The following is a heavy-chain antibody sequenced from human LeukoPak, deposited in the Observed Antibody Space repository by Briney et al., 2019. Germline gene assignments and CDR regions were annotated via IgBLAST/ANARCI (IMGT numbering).Heavy chain of an antibody. D-gene: IGHD1-26*01. CDR1: GFTFSNYE. CDR3: AREFYSGSNCCAFDI. V-gene: IGHV3-48*03. J-gene: IGHJ3*02. Sequence: PGGSLRLSCAASGFTFSNYEMNWVRQPPGKGLEWVSYISSSGSTIYYADSVKGRFTISRDNAKNSLYLQMNILRAEDTAVYFCAREFYSGSNCCAFDIWGQGTMVTVSS. CDR2: ISSSGSTI.